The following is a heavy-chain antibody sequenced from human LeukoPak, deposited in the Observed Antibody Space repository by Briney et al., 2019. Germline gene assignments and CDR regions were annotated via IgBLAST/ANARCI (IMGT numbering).Heavy chain of an antibody. CDR3: ARHFDRDGYKSNAFDI. D-gene: IGHD5-24*01. V-gene: IGHV4-39*01. CDR1: GGSFSSSSHY. CDR2: MYYSGST. J-gene: IGHJ3*02. Sequence: SETLCLTCTVSGGSFSSSSHYWGWVRQPPGKGLEWIVSMYYSGSTYYNASLRSRVTISVDTSRDQFSLKLSSVTAADTAVYYCARHFDRDGYKSNAFDIWGQGTMVTVSS.